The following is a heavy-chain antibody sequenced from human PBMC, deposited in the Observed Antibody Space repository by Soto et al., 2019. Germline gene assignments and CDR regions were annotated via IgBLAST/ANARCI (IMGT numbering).Heavy chain of an antibody. CDR1: GFTFSSYS. J-gene: IGHJ6*02. CDR3: ARLRGVYYHYGSYYYGMDF. V-gene: IGHV3-21*01. Sequence: GGSLRLSCAASGFTFSSYSMNWVRQAPGKGLEWVSSISSSSSYIYYADSVKGRFTISRDNAKNSLYLQMNSLRAEDTAVYYCARLRGVYYHYGSYYYGMDFRGQGTTVTVSS. D-gene: IGHD3-16*01. CDR2: ISSSSSYI.